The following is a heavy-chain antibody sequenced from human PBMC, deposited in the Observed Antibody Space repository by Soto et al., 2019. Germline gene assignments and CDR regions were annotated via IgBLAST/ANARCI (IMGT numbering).Heavy chain of an antibody. CDR2: IIPMLGIR. Sequence: QVQLVQSGAEVKKPGSSVKVSCKDSGGTFNTYSMFWVRQAPGQGLEWMGRIIPMLGIRNYAQRFQDRVTITEDKTTATAHMELSSLRSEDTALYYCTIGTWSGDVFDIWGQGTIVTVSS. J-gene: IGHJ3*02. CDR1: GGTFNTYS. V-gene: IGHV1-69*02. CDR3: TIGTWSGDVFDI. D-gene: IGHD2-21*02.